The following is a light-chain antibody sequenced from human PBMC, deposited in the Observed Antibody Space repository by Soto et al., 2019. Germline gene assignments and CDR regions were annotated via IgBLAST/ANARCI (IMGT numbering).Light chain of an antibody. CDR1: QSISNS. V-gene: IGKV3-11*01. Sequence: IVLTQSPATLSLSPGERATLSCKASQSISNSLGWFQQKPGQAPRLLIDDASNRATGIPARFTGSGSGSDFTLTISSLEPEDFGVYYCRQRYNWPLTFGGGTRWIS. CDR3: RQRYNWPLT. CDR2: DAS. J-gene: IGKJ4*01.